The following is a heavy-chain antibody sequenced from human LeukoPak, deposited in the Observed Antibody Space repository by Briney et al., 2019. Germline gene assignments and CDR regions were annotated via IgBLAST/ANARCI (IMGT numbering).Heavy chain of an antibody. CDR1: GFTFSSYW. V-gene: IGHV3-20*04. J-gene: IGHJ6*03. D-gene: IGHD6-6*01. CDR2: INWNGGSI. Sequence: GGSLRLSCAASGFTFSSYWMSWVRQAPGKGLEWVSGINWNGGSIGYADSVKGRFTISRDNAKNSLYLQMNSLRAEDTALYYCARYGQLVTSYYYYMDVWGQGTTVTVSS. CDR3: ARYGQLVTSYYYYMDV.